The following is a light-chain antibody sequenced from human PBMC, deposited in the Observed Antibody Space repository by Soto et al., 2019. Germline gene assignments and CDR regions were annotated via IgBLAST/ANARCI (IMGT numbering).Light chain of an antibody. CDR1: SSNIGAGYD. J-gene: IGLJ1*01. CDR3: QSYDSSLSGYV. V-gene: IGLV1-40*01. CDR2: GNS. Sequence: VLKRAPSGKRVEVGRVTISKTESSSNIGAGYDVHWYQQLPGTAPKLLIYGNSNRPSGVPDRFSGSKSGTSASLAITGLQAEDEADYYCQSYDSSLSGYVFGTGTKVTVL.